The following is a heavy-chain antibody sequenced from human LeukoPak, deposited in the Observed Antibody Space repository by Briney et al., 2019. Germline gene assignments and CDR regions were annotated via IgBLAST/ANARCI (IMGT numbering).Heavy chain of an antibody. J-gene: IGHJ6*02. CDR3: AKGAPISSWYLRVNYYGMDV. CDR2: ISYDGSNK. Sequence: GGSLRLSCAASGFTFSSYGMHWVRQAPGKGLEWVAVISYDGSNKYYADSVKGRFTISRDNSKNTLYLQMNSLRAEDTAVYYCAKGAPISSWYLRVNYYGMDVWGQGTTVTVSS. V-gene: IGHV3-30*18. D-gene: IGHD6-13*01. CDR1: GFTFSSYG.